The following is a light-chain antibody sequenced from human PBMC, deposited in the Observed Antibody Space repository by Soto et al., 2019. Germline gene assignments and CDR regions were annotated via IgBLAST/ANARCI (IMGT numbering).Light chain of an antibody. CDR2: EVS. CDR3: SSYGGSNTVV. V-gene: IGLV2-8*01. Sequence: QSALTQPPSAPGSPGQSVTISCTGSSSDVGGYNYVSWYQQHPGKAPKLMIYEVSKRPSGVPDRLSGSKSGNTDSLTMSGRQAEDEADYYCSSYGGSNTVVFGGGTKLTVL. J-gene: IGLJ2*01. CDR1: SSDVGGYNY.